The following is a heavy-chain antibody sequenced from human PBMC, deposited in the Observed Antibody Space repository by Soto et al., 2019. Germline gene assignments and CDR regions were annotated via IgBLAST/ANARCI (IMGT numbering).Heavy chain of an antibody. CDR1: GYSFTSYW. D-gene: IGHD3-10*01. Sequence: GESLKISCKGSGYSFTSYWIGWVRQMPGKGLEWMGIIYPGDSDTRYSPSFQGQVTISADKSISTAYLQWSSLKASDTAMYYCARHKQNYYGSGSDFWYYYYGMDVWGQGTTVTVSS. J-gene: IGHJ6*02. CDR3: ARHKQNYYGSGSDFWYYYYGMDV. V-gene: IGHV5-51*01. CDR2: IYPGDSDT.